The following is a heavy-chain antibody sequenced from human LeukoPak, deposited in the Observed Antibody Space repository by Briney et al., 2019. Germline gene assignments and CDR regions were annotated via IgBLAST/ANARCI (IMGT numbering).Heavy chain of an antibody. CDR1: GFMFSDHY. Sequence: GGFLRLSCAASGFMFSDHYMDWVRQAPGKGLEWVGRIRSKANSYATVYGASVKGRFTISRDDSKNTAYLQMNSPRAEDTAVYYCAKDGSQLKRGGWFDPWGQGTLVTVSS. CDR2: IRSKANSYAT. CDR3: AKDGSQLKRGGWFDP. D-gene: IGHD3-10*01. J-gene: IGHJ5*02. V-gene: IGHV3-72*01.